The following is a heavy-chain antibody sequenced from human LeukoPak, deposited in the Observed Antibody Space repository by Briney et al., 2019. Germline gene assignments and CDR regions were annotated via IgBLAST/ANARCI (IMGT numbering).Heavy chain of an antibody. V-gene: IGHV3-11*06. J-gene: IGHJ2*01. D-gene: IGHD2-15*01. Sequence: GGSLRLSCAASGFTFSDYYMSWIRQAPGKGLEWVSYISSSSSYTNYADSVKGRFTTSRDNAKNTLYLQMNSLRAEDTAMYYCARGSDCSGGSCYSYWYFDLWGRGTLVTVSS. CDR3: ARGSDCSGGSCYSYWYFDL. CDR1: GFTFSDYY. CDR2: ISSSSSYT.